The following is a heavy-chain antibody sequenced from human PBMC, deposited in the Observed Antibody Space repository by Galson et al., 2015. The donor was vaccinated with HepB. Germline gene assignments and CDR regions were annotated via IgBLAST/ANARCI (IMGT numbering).Heavy chain of an antibody. CDR3: ARGPGIAAAAPEKYFDY. CDR1: GYTFTSYA. CDR2: INAGNGNT. V-gene: IGHV1-3*01. Sequence: SVKVSCKASGYTFTSYAMHWVRQAPGQRLEWMGWINAGNGNTKYSQKFQGRVTITRDTSASTAYMELSSLRSEDTAVYYCARGPGIAAAAPEKYFDYWGQGTLVTVSS. J-gene: IGHJ4*02. D-gene: IGHD6-13*01.